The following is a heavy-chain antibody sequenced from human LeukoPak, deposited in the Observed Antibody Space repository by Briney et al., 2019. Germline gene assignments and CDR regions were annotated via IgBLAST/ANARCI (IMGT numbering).Heavy chain of an antibody. Sequence: ASVKVSCKTSGYTFTDYYMHWVRQAPGQGLEWMGWINPNSGGTNYAQKFQGRVTMTRDTSISTAYMELSRLRSDDTAVYYCARGLPDSSGYWGFDYWGQGTLVTVSS. CDR2: INPNSGGT. V-gene: IGHV1-2*02. CDR1: GYTFTDYY. D-gene: IGHD3-22*01. J-gene: IGHJ4*02. CDR3: ARGLPDSSGYWGFDY.